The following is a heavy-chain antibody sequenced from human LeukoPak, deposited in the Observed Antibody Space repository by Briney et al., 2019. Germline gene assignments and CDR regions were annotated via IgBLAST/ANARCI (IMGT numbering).Heavy chain of an antibody. D-gene: IGHD6-13*01. CDR2: ISRNSRYI. CDR3: ARVAEAAAFDS. V-gene: IGHV3-21*06. J-gene: IGHJ4*02. CDR1: GFTFSTYS. Sequence: GGSLRLSCAASGFTFSTYSMNWVRQAPGKGLEWVSSISRNSRYIYYTDSMRGRFTISRDNAKNSLYLQMNSLKPEDTAVYYCARVAEAAAFDSWGQGTLVTVSS.